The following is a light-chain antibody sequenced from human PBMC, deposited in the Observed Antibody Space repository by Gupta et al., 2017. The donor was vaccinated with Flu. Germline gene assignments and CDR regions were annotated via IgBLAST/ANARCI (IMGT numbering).Light chain of an antibody. J-gene: IGLJ2*01. CDR2: EVS. CDR1: SGDIGGYNY. Sequence: HSALPQPASVSGSPGQSIAISCTGTSGDIGGYNYVSWYQQHPGKAPKRMVFEVSRRPAGISERFAGSKAGNTASLTISGLWAEDEAFYYCSSYTDANTVVVFGGGTKLTVL. V-gene: IGLV2-14*01. CDR3: SSYTDANTVVV.